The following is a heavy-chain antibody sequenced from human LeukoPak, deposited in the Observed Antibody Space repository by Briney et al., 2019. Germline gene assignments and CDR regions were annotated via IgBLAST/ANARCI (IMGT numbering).Heavy chain of an antibody. CDR1: GFTFSSYA. J-gene: IGHJ5*02. Sequence: PGGSLRLSCAASGFTFSSYAMSWVRQAPGKGLEWVANIKQDGSEKYYVDSVKGRFTISRDNAKNSLYLQMNSLRAEDTAVYYCARERYSSGWYIIDPWGQGTLVTVSS. V-gene: IGHV3-7*03. D-gene: IGHD6-19*01. CDR2: IKQDGSEK. CDR3: ARERYSSGWYIIDP.